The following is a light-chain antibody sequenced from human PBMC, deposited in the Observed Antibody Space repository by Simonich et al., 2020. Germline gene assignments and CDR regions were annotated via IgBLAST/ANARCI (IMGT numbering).Light chain of an antibody. CDR2: QDS. Sequence: SYELTQPPSVSVSPGQTASITCSGEKLGDKYACWYQQKPGQSPVLVIYQDSKRPSGIPARFAGSNSGNTASLTISGTQAMDEADYYCQAWDSSTAGVFGGGTKLTVL. CDR1: KLGDKY. CDR3: QAWDSSTAGV. J-gene: IGLJ2*01. V-gene: IGLV3-1*01.